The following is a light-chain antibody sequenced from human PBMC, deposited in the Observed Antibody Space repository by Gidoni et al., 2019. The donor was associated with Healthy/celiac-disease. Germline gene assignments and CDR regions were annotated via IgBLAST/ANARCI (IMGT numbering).Light chain of an antibody. Sequence: QSALTQPASVSGSPGQSLTISCTGTSSDVGSYNLVSWYQQHPGKAPKLMIYEVSKRPSGVSNRFSGSKSGNTASLTISGLQAEDEADYYCCSYAGSHWVFGGGTKLTVL. V-gene: IGLV2-23*02. CDR3: CSYAGSHWV. CDR2: EVS. CDR1: SSDVGSYNL. J-gene: IGLJ3*02.